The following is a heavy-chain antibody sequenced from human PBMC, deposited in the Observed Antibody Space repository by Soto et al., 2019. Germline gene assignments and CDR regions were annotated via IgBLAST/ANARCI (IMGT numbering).Heavy chain of an antibody. CDR2: IYYSGST. CDR1: GGSVSSGSYY. D-gene: IGHD7-27*01. J-gene: IGHJ6*02. V-gene: IGHV4-61*01. Sequence: PSETLSLTCTVSGGSVSSGSYYWSWIRQPPGKGLEWIGYIYYSGSTNYNPPLKSRVTISVDTSKNQFSLKLSSVTAADTAVYYCARDHVKPSVGNYYYYGMDVWGQGTTVTVS. CDR3: ARDHVKPSVGNYYYYGMDV.